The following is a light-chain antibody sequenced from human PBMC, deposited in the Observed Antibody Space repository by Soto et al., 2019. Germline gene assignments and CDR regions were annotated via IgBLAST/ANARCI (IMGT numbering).Light chain of an antibody. J-gene: IGLJ1*01. V-gene: IGLV2-14*01. CDR2: EVS. CDR1: SSDVGGYIY. CDR3: SSYSRSSFYV. Sequence: QSALTQPASVSGSPGQSITISCTGTSSDVGGYIYASWYQQHPGKAPKLMIYEVSNRPSGVSNRFSGSKSGNTASLTISGLQAEDEADYYCSSYSRSSFYVFGTGTKVTVL.